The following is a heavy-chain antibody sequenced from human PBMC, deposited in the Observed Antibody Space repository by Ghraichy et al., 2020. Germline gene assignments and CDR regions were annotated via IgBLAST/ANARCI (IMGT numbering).Heavy chain of an antibody. D-gene: IGHD3-3*01. V-gene: IGHV4-39*01. Sequence: SQTLSLTCTVSGGSISSSSYYWGWIRQPPGKGLEWIGSIYYSGSTYYNPSLKSRVTISVDTSKNQFSLKLSSVTAADTAVYYCARRFDDFWSGYYKGSDGMDVWGQGTTVTVSS. CDR1: GGSISSSSYY. CDR3: ARRFDDFWSGYYKGSDGMDV. J-gene: IGHJ6*02. CDR2: IYYSGST.